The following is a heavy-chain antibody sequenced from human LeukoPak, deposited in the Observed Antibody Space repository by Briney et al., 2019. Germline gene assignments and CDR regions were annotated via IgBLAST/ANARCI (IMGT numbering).Heavy chain of an antibody. CDR3: ARESGYDRFDP. V-gene: IGHV3-21*01. J-gene: IGHJ5*02. CDR2: ISNSRSYI. CDR1: GFTFSNYD. D-gene: IGHD5-12*01. Sequence: GGSLRLSCAASGFTFSNYDMNWVRQARGKGLEWVSSISNSRSYIYYADSVKGRFTISRDNAKNSLYLQMNSLRAEDTAVYYCARESGYDRFDPWGQGTLVTVSS.